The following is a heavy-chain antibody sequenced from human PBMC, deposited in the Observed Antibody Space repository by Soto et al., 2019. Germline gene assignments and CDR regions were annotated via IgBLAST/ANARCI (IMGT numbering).Heavy chain of an antibody. CDR3: VRDRGHPDSFDV. J-gene: IGHJ3*01. V-gene: IGHV3-74*01. CDR1: GYNVSPFW. CDR2: MNSDGSTT. Sequence: EVQLVESGGGLVQPGESLRLSCGASGYNVSPFWMRWVRQAPGKGLVWVSHMNSDGSTTVYADSVKGRFTISRDNAKNTLYLQMNSLKVEDSAVYYCVRDRGHPDSFDVWGRGTVVTVSS. D-gene: IGHD3-10*01.